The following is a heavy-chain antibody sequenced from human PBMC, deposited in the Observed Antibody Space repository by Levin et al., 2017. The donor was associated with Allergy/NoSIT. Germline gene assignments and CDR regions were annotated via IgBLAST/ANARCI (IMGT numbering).Heavy chain of an antibody. V-gene: IGHV3-23*01. CDR1: GFTFSSYA. CDR3: AKVSSGYSSGWYLC. J-gene: IGHJ4*02. Sequence: GGSLRLSCAASGFTFSSYAMSWVRQAPGKGLEWVSAITGSGGSTYYADSVKGRFTISRDNSKNTLYLQMNSLRAEDTAVYYCAKVSSGYSSGWYLCWGQGTLVTVAS. D-gene: IGHD6-19*01. CDR2: ITGSGGST.